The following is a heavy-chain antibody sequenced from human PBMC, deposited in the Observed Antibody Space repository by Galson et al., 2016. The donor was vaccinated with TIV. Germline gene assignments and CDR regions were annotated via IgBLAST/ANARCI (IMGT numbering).Heavy chain of an antibody. CDR2: FDPEVAKT. J-gene: IGHJ4*02. Sequence: QSGAEVKKPGASVKVSCKVSGDSLNELVMHWVRQAPGKGLEWMGGFDPEVAKTVYAQKLQDRVTMTADTSTDTAYMELGSLRVEDTAVYYCATVAWCPGLCLDNWGQGTLVTVSS. D-gene: IGHD2-8*02. CDR3: ATVAWCPGLCLDN. CDR1: GDSLNELV. V-gene: IGHV1-24*01.